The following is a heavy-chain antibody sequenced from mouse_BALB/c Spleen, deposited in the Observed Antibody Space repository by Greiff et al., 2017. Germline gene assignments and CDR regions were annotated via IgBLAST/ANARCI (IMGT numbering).Heavy chain of an antibody. V-gene: IGHV5-4*02. J-gene: IGHJ4*01. CDR1: GFTFSDYY. CDR2: ISAGGSYT. D-gene: IGHD2-10*02. Sequence: DVHLVESGGGLVKPGGSLKLSCAASGFTFSDYYMYWVRQTPEKRLEWVATISAGGSYTYYPDSVKGRFTISRDNAKNNLYLQMSSLTSEDTAMYDCAREREYGNYGAMDYWGQGTSVTVSS. CDR3: AREREYGNYGAMDY.